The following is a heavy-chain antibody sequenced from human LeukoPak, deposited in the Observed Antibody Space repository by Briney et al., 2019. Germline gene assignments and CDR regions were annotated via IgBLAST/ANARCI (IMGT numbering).Heavy chain of an antibody. D-gene: IGHD4-17*01. J-gene: IGHJ4*02. CDR1: GYTFTSYG. V-gene: IGHV1-18*01. CDR3: ARLNDYGDYRPTYYFDY. CDR2: ISAYNGNT. Sequence: GASVKVSCKASGYTFTSYGISWVRQPPGQGLEWMGWISAYNGNTNYAQKLQGRVTMTTDTSTSTAYMELRSLRSDDTAVYYCARLNDYGDYRPTYYFDYWGQGTLVTVSS.